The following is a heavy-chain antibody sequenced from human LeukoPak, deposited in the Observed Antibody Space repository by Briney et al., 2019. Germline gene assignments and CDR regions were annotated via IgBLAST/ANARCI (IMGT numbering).Heavy chain of an antibody. V-gene: IGHV4-61*02. CDR3: ARGPDTAMASYYFDY. Sequence: PSETLSLTCTVSGYSISLGYYWSWIRQPAGKGLEWIGRIYTSGSTNYNPSLKSRVTISVDTSKNQFSLKLSSVTAADTAVYCARGPDTAMASYYFDYWGQGTLVTVSS. D-gene: IGHD5-18*01. J-gene: IGHJ4*02. CDR2: IYTSGST. CDR1: GYSISLGYY.